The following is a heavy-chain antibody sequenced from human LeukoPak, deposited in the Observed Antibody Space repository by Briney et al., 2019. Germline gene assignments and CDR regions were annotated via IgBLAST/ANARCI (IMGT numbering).Heavy chain of an antibody. Sequence: PGGSLRLSCAASGFTFSSYSMNWVRQAPGKGLEWVSSISSSSSYIYYADSVKGRFTISRDNSKNTLDLQMNSLRAEDTAGYYCAKHLLVGGTRGAYAFDIWGRGTMVTVSS. CDR1: GFTFSSYS. V-gene: IGHV3-21*04. J-gene: IGHJ3*02. CDR2: ISSSSSYI. CDR3: AKHLLVGGTRGAYAFDI. D-gene: IGHD1-26*01.